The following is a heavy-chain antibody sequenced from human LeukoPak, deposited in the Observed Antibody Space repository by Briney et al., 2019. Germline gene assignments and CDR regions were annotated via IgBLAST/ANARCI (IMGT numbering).Heavy chain of an antibody. J-gene: IGHJ5*02. CDR2: INNDGSSI. CDR1: GFTFSSYW. V-gene: IGHV3-74*01. D-gene: IGHD3-10*01. CDR3: VRVGGESPRWFDP. Sequence: GGSLRLSCAASGFTFSSYWMHWVRQAPGKGLVWVSRINNDGSSINYADSVKGRFTISRDNAKNTLYLQMNSLRVEDTAVYCCVRVGGESPRWFDPWGQGALVTVSS.